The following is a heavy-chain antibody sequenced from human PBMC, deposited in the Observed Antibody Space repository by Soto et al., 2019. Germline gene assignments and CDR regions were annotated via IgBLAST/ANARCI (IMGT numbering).Heavy chain of an antibody. CDR2: INHSGST. CDR1: GGSFSGYY. Sequence: PSETLSLTCAVYGGSFSGYYWSWIRQPPGKGLEWIGEINHSGSTNYNPSLKSRVTISVDTSKNQFSLKLSSVTAADTAVYYCARGSGLRYRSDTLHYYGMDVWGQGTTVTVSS. CDR3: ARGSGLRYRSDTLHYYGMDV. D-gene: IGHD6-19*01. J-gene: IGHJ6*02. V-gene: IGHV4-34*01.